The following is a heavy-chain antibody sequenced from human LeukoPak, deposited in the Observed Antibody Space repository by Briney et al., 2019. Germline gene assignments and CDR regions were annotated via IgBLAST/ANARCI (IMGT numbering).Heavy chain of an antibody. CDR1: GGSISSYY. V-gene: IGHV4-4*07. CDR3: ARDGYCSGGSCHGRDGMDV. CDR2: IYTSGST. D-gene: IGHD2-15*01. J-gene: IGHJ6*02. Sequence: SETLSLTCTVSGGSISSYYWSWIRQPAGKGLEWIGRIYTSGSTNYNPSLRSRVTMSVDTSKNQFSLKLSSVTAADTAVYYCARDGYCSGGSCHGRDGMDVWGQGTTVTVSS.